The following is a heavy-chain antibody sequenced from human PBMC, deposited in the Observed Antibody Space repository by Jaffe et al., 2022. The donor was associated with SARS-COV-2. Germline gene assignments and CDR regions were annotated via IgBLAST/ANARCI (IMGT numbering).Heavy chain of an antibody. J-gene: IGHJ4*02. Sequence: QLQLQESGPGLVKPSETLSLTCTVSGGSISSSSYYWGWIRQPPGKGLEWIGSIYYSGSTYYNPSLKSRVTISVDTSKNQFSLKLSSVTAADTAVYYCARLEEGATSPSFDYWGQGTLVTVSS. CDR1: GGSISSSSYY. CDR3: ARLEEGATSPSFDY. D-gene: IGHD1-26*01. V-gene: IGHV4-39*01. CDR2: IYYSGST.